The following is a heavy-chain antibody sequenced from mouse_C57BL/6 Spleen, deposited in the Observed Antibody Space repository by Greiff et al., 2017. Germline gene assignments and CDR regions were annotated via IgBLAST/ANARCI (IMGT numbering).Heavy chain of an antibody. CDR2: IYPGSGST. Sequence: VQLQQSGAELVKPGASVKMSCKASGYTFTSYWITWVKQRPGQGLEWIGDIYPGSGSTNYNEKFKSKATLTVDTSSSTAYMQLSSLTSEDSAVYYCARYVYYGGDAMDYWGQGTSVTVSS. J-gene: IGHJ4*01. CDR3: ARYVYYGGDAMDY. D-gene: IGHD2-1*01. V-gene: IGHV1-55*01. CDR1: GYTFTSYW.